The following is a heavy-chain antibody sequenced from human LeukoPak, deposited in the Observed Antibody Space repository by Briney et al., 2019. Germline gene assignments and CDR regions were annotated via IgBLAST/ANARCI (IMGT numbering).Heavy chain of an antibody. J-gene: IGHJ4*02. CDR2: ISSSSSYI. D-gene: IGHD3-22*01. Sequence: PGGSLRLSCAASGFTFSSYSMNWVRQAPGKGLEWVSSISSSSSYIYYAGSVKGRFTISRDNAKNSLYLQMNSLRAEDTAVSYCARSTYYYDSSGYYIDYWGQGTLVTVSS. V-gene: IGHV3-21*01. CDR3: ARSTYYYDSSGYYIDY. CDR1: GFTFSSYS.